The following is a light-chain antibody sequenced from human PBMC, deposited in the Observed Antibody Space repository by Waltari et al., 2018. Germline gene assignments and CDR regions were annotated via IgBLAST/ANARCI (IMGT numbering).Light chain of an antibody. CDR1: QSLCTW. J-gene: IGKJ2*01. V-gene: IGKV1-5*03. CDR2: KAS. CDR3: QQYNSDSHS. Sequence: DIQMTQSPSSLSASVGDKVTITCRASQSLCTWLAWFQQKQGKAPKLLIYKASNLESGVPSRFSGSGSGTEFTLTISSLLPEDFATYYCQQYNSDSHSFGQGTRLEIK.